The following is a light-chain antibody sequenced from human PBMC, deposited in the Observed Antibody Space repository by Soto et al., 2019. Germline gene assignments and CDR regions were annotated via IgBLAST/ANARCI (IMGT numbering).Light chain of an antibody. CDR3: SSYTSSSPYV. V-gene: IGLV2-14*03. CDR2: DVS. Sequence: QSVLTQPASVSGSPGQSITISCTGTSSDVGGYNYVSWYQQHPGKAPKLMIYDVSNRPSGLSNRFSGSKSGNTASLTISGLQAEDEADFYCSSYTSSSPYVFGTGTKLTVL. J-gene: IGLJ1*01. CDR1: SSDVGGYNY.